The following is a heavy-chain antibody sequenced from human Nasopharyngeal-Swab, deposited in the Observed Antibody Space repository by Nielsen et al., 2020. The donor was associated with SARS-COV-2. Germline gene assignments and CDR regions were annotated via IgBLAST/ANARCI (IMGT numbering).Heavy chain of an antibody. D-gene: IGHD6-13*01. J-gene: IGHJ4*02. V-gene: IGHV1-46*01. CDR3: GRDFELIAAAALFDS. CDR2: INPSSGST. Sequence: WVRQAPGQGLEWMGIINPSSGSTSYAQKFQGRVTMTRDTSTSTVYMELSSLRSEDTAVYYCGRDFELIAAAALFDSWGQGTLVTVSS.